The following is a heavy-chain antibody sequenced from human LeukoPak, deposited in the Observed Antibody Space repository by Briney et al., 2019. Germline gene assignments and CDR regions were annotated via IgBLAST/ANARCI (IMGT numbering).Heavy chain of an antibody. Sequence: GESLKISCKGSGYSFTSYWIGWVRQMPGKGLEWMGIIYPGDSDTRYSPSFQGQVTISADKSISTAYLQWSSLKASDTAMYYCARHLVYDSSGYCGDYWGQGTLVTVSS. J-gene: IGHJ4*02. CDR1: GYSFTSYW. D-gene: IGHD3-22*01. V-gene: IGHV5-51*01. CDR2: IYPGDSDT. CDR3: ARHLVYDSSGYCGDY.